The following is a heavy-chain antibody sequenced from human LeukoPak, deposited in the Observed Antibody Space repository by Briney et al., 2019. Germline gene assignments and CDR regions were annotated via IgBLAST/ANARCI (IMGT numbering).Heavy chain of an antibody. J-gene: IGHJ6*03. CDR1: GGSFSGYY. Sequence: PSETLSLTCAVYGGSFSGYYWSWVRQPPGKGLEWIGEINHSGSTNYNPSLKSRVTISVDKSKNQFSLKLSSVTAADTAVYYCASGKRGYSGYDYFFYYYYMDVWGKGTTVAVSS. V-gene: IGHV4-34*01. D-gene: IGHD5-12*01. CDR2: INHSGST. CDR3: ASGKRGYSGYDYFFYYYYMDV.